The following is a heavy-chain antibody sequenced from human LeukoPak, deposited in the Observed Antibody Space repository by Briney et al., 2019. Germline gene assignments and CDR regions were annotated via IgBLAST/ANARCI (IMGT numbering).Heavy chain of an antibody. CDR2: ISYSSTYI. CDR1: GFTFSTHS. D-gene: IGHD1-7*01. CDR3: ARDKTGTNDAFGI. J-gene: IGHJ3*02. V-gene: IGHV3-21*01. Sequence: PGGSLRLSCAASGFTFSTHSINWVRQAPGKGLEWVSSISYSSTYIYYADSVKGRFTISRDNAKNSLYLQMNSLRAEDTAVYYCARDKTGTNDAFGIWGLGTMVTVSS.